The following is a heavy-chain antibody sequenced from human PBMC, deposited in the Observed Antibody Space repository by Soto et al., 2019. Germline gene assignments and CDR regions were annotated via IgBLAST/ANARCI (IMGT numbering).Heavy chain of an antibody. Sequence: SVKVSCKASGGTFSAYAISWVRQAPGQGLEWMGGLIPKFGTPNYAQKFQGRVTITADESTSTAYMELSSLRSEDTAVYYCARGLRFGLALARYYYYYGLDIWGQGTTVTSP. CDR1: GGTFSAYA. CDR2: LIPKFGTP. CDR3: ARGLRFGLALARYYYYYGLDI. V-gene: IGHV1-69*13. J-gene: IGHJ6*02. D-gene: IGHD3-16*01.